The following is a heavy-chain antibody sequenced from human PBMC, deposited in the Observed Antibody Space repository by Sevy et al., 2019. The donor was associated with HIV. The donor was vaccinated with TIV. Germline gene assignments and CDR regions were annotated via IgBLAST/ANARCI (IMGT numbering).Heavy chain of an antibody. CDR3: ARDCSSTSCLWGMDV. V-gene: IGHV3-7*03. CDR1: GFTFRSYW. D-gene: IGHD2-2*01. Sequence: GGSPRLSCVASGFTFRSYWMSWVRQAPGKGLEWVANIKLDGSEKYYVDSVKGRFTISRDNAKNSLYLQMNSLRAEDTAVYYCARDCSSTSCLWGMDVWGQGTTVTVSS. CDR2: IKLDGSEK. J-gene: IGHJ6*02.